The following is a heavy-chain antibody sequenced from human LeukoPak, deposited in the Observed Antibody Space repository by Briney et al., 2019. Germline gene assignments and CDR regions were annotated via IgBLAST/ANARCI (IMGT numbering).Heavy chain of an antibody. Sequence: GASVTVSCKASGGTFSSYAISWVRQAPGQGLEWMGRIIPILGIANYAQKFQGRVTITADKSTSTAYMELSSLRSEDTAVYYCARVVQEYYDSSGYYPRGYYGMDVWGQGTTVTVSS. CDR2: IIPILGIA. D-gene: IGHD3-22*01. J-gene: IGHJ6*02. CDR1: GGTFSSYA. CDR3: ARVVQEYYDSSGYYPRGYYGMDV. V-gene: IGHV1-69*04.